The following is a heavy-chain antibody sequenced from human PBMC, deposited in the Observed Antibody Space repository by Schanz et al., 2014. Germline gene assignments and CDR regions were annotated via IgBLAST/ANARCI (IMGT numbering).Heavy chain of an antibody. V-gene: IGHV1-18*04. CDR2: ISTYTGNT. D-gene: IGHD2-2*01. Sequence: QVQLVQSGPEVKKPGASVKVSCKASGYTFTSYGVSWVRQAPGQGLEWMGWISTYTGNTKYAQKFQDRVTLTSDTSASTAYMELRSLRPDDTAVYYCLRANPTQHVVLPDALRYWGQGTLVSVSS. CDR3: LRANPTQHVVLPDALRY. CDR1: GYTFTSYG. J-gene: IGHJ4*02.